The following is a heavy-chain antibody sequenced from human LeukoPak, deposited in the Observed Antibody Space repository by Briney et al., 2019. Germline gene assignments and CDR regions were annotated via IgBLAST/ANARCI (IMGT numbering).Heavy chain of an antibody. V-gene: IGHV3-7*01. Sequence: GGSLRLSCAASGFSFSSCWMTWVRQAPGKGPEWVASIKEDGSEKYYVDSVKGRFTISRDNAKNSVNLQMNSLRVEDTAMYYCARIRLKLDYWGQGALVTVSS. D-gene: IGHD2-8*01. CDR3: ARIRLKLDY. CDR2: IKEDGSEK. J-gene: IGHJ4*02. CDR1: GFSFSSCW.